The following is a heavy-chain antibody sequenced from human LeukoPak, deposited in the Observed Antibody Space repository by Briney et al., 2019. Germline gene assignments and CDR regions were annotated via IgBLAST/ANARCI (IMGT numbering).Heavy chain of an antibody. D-gene: IGHD3-3*01. V-gene: IGHV4-39*07. CDR3: ARVVTIFGVVIATMYFDY. J-gene: IGHJ4*02. CDR2: MSYSGNT. CDR1: SDSISSTTYY. Sequence: PSETLSLTCTVSSDSISSTTYYWGWIRQPPGKGLEWIGSMSYSGNTYYNPSLKSRVTLSVDTSKNQFSLRLSSVTAADTALYYCARVVTIFGVVIATMYFDYWGQGILVTVSS.